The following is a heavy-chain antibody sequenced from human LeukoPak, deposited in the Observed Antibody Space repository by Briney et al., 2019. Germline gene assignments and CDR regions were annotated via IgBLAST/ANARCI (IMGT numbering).Heavy chain of an antibody. CDR3: ARGSSFQLPHYYGMDV. CDR1: GFTLSSYG. Sequence: GGSLRLSCAASGFTLSSYGMDWVRQAPGKGLEWVAVISYDGSHKYYADSVKGRFTISRDNSKNTLYLQMNSLRTEDTAVYYCARGSSFQLPHYYGMDVWGQGTTVTVSS. J-gene: IGHJ6*02. V-gene: IGHV3-30*03. CDR2: ISYDGSHK.